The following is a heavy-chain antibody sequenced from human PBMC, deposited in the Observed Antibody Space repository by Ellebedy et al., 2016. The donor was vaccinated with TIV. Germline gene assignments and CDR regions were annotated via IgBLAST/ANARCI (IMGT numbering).Heavy chain of an antibody. CDR3: ARAGLYYGSGLGN. CDR2: ISYDGSNK. Sequence: PGGSLRLSCAASGFTFSSYAMHWVRQAPGKGLEWVAVISYDGSNKYYADSVKGRFTISRDNSKNTLYLQMNSLRAEDTAVYYCARAGLYYGSGLGNWGQGTLVTVSS. D-gene: IGHD3-10*01. CDR1: GFTFSSYA. V-gene: IGHV3-30*07. J-gene: IGHJ4*02.